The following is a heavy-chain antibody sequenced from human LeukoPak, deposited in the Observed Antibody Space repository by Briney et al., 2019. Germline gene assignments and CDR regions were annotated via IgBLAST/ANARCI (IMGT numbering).Heavy chain of an antibody. V-gene: IGHV3-23*01. CDR1: GFTFSSYA. CDR2: ISGSGGST. Sequence: GGSLRLSCAAPGFTFSSYAMSWVRQAPGKGLEWVSAISGSGGSTYYADSVKGRFTISRDNSKNTLYLQMNSLRAEDTAVYYCAKHRGQTTVLGYWGQGTLVTVS. D-gene: IGHD4-17*01. CDR3: AKHRGQTTVLGY. J-gene: IGHJ4*02.